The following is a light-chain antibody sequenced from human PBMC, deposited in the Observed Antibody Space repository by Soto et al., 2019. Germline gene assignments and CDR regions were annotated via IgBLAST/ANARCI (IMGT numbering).Light chain of an antibody. CDR1: QSVSSSY. J-gene: IGKJ2*01. Sequence: EIVLTQSPGTLSLSPGERATLSCRANQSVSSSYFAWYQQKPGQAPRLLIYGASNRATDIPDRFSGSGSGTDFTLTISRLEPEDFAVYYCQQYSNSPPYTFGQGTKLEIK. CDR2: GAS. CDR3: QQYSNSPPYT. V-gene: IGKV3-20*01.